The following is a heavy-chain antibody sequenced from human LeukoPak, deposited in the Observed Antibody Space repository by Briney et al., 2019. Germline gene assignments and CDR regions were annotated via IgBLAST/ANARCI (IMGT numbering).Heavy chain of an antibody. CDR1: GYTFNSYG. V-gene: IGHV1-18*01. Sequence: ASVKVSCKASGYTFNSYGITWVRRAPGQGLEWVGWVLPYNGNTKYAEKLQARVTMATDTSTSTAYMELRSLRSDDTAVYYCARPYDFWSGYRSLHDAFDIWGQGTMVTVSS. CDR3: ARPYDFWSGYRSLHDAFDI. J-gene: IGHJ3*02. CDR2: VLPYNGNT. D-gene: IGHD3-3*01.